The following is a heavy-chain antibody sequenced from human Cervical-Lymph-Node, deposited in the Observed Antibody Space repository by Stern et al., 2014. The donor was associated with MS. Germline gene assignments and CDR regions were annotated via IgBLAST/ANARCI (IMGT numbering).Heavy chain of an antibody. CDR1: GYTFTDYG. V-gene: IGHV1-18*01. D-gene: IGHD4-17*01. CDR2: VSGQNGVT. J-gene: IGHJ4*02. CDR3: ARDRANYGVFDY. Sequence: VQLLESGNEVKKPGASVKVSCKTSGYTFTDYGVTWVRLAPGQGLEWMGCVSGQNGVTNDARKFQDRVTITRDTSTNTAYMELRSLRPDDTAVYYCARDRANYGVFDYWGQGSRVTVSA.